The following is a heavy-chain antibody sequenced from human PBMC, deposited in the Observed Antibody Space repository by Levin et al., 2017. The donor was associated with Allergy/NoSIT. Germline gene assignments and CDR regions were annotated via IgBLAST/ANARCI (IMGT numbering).Heavy chain of an antibody. CDR3: ARNWNNRNDGGGGAFDS. Sequence: GGSLRLSCVASGFTFSSFWMSWVRQTPGKGLEWLANIRHDGTEKYYVDSVKGRFTISRDNPKNSLYLQMSSLRADDTAIYYCARNWNNRNDGGGGAFDSWGQGTMVTVSS. V-gene: IGHV3-7*01. J-gene: IGHJ3*02. CDR1: GFTFSSFW. D-gene: IGHD1-20*01. CDR2: IRHDGTEK.